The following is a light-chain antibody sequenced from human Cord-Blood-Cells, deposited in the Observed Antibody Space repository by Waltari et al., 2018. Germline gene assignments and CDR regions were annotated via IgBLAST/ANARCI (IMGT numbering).Light chain of an antibody. J-gene: IGLJ1*01. V-gene: IGLV2-14*01. CDR3: SSYTSSSTLYV. CDR2: EVS. Sequence: QSALTQPASVSGSPGQSITISCTGTSSAVGGYNYFSWSQQHPGKAPKLMIYEVSNRPSGVSNRFSGSKSGNTASLTISGLQAEDEADYYCSSYTSSSTLYVFGTGTKVTVL. CDR1: SSAVGGYNY.